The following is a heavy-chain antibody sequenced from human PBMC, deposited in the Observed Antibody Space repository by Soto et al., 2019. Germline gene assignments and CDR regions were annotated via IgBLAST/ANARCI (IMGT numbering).Heavy chain of an antibody. V-gene: IGHV3-23*01. J-gene: IGHJ4*02. CDR1: GFTFSTYA. CDR2: ISVSGSP. Sequence: GGSLRLSCAASGFTFSTYAMSWVRQGPGKGLEWVSSISVSGSPYYADPVKGRFTVSRDNSKDTLYLQMNSLTAEDTAVYVCAKNYFFDSWGPGTLVTVSS. CDR3: AKNYFFDS.